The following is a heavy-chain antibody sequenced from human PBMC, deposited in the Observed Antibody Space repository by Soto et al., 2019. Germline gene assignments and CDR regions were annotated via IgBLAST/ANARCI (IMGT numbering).Heavy chain of an antibody. V-gene: IGHV1-18*01. J-gene: IGHJ5*02. CDR1: GYTFTSYG. Sequence: ASVKVSCKASGYTFTSYGISWVRQAPGQGLEWMGWISAYNGNTNYAQKLQGRVTMTTDTSTSTAYMELRSLRSDDTAVYYCARDLVRIAAQSRFDPWGQGTLVTVSS. CDR3: ARDLVRIAAQSRFDP. CDR2: ISAYNGNT. D-gene: IGHD6-6*01.